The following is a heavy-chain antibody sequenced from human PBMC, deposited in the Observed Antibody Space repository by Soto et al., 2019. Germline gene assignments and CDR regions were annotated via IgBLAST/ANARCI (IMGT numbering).Heavy chain of an antibody. Sequence: GGSLRLSCAASGFTFSSYGMHWVLQATGKGLEWVAVIWYDGSNKYYADSVKGRFTISRDNSKNTLYLQMNSLRAEDTAVYYCARDFSYKRSGYYYGYWGQGTLVTVSS. CDR1: GFTFSSYG. CDR3: ARDFSYKRSGYYYGY. D-gene: IGHD3-22*01. J-gene: IGHJ4*02. CDR2: IWYDGSNK. V-gene: IGHV3-33*01.